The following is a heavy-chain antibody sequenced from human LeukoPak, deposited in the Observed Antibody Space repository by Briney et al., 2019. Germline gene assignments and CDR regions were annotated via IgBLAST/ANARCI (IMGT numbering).Heavy chain of an antibody. Sequence: SETLSLTCTVSGGSISSYYWSWIRQPPGKGLEWIGYIYYSGSTNYNPSLKSRVTISVDTSKNQFFLKLSSVTAADTAVYYCARDRYNYSYYYFMDVWGKGTTVTVSS. V-gene: IGHV4-59*01. CDR2: IYYSGST. D-gene: IGHD5-18*01. CDR1: GGSISSYY. J-gene: IGHJ6*03. CDR3: ARDRYNYSYYYFMDV.